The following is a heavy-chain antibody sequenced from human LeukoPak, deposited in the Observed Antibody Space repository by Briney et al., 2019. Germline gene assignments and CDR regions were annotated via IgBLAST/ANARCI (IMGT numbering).Heavy chain of an antibody. CDR3: AKRRGLELLYYYYMDV. D-gene: IGHD1-7*01. Sequence: GGSLRLSCAASGFTFSNYGMHWVRQAPGKGLEWVAFIRHDGSNKYYVDSVKGRFTVSRDNSKNTLYLQMNSLRAEDTAVYYCAKRRGLELLYYYYMDVWGKGTTVTVSS. CDR2: IRHDGSNK. CDR1: GFTFSNYG. J-gene: IGHJ6*03. V-gene: IGHV3-30*02.